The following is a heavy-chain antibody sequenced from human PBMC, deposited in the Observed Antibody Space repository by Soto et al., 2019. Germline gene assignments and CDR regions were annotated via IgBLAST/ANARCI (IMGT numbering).Heavy chain of an antibody. D-gene: IGHD3-16*02. Sequence: ASVQVSCKASGYTFPSYGISWVRQAPGQGLEWMGWISAYNGNTNYAQKLQGRVTMTTDTSTSTAYMELRSLRSDDTAVYYCARDRIMITFGGVIVPGYWGQGTLVTVSS. CDR1: GYTFPSYG. CDR3: ARDRIMITFGGVIVPGY. J-gene: IGHJ4*02. CDR2: ISAYNGNT. V-gene: IGHV1-18*01.